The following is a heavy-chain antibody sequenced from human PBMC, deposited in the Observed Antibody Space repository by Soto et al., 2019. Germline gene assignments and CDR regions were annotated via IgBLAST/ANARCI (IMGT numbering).Heavy chain of an antibody. Sequence: TGGSLRLSCAASGFTSDDYAMHWVRQAPGKGLEWVSGISWNSGSIASADFVKGRFSISRDSAENSLYLHMINLTEDDTAFYYCTKDVGAAEGGWFFDSWGQGTLVTVSS. CDR2: ISWNSGSI. CDR3: TKDVGAAEGGWFFDS. J-gene: IGHJ4*02. D-gene: IGHD6-13*01. CDR1: GFTSDDYA. V-gene: IGHV3-9*02.